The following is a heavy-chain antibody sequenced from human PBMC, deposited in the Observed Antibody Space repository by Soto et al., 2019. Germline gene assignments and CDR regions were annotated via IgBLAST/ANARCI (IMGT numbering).Heavy chain of an antibody. CDR3: ARYLITIFGVVIPRYFDL. CDR1: GGSFSGYY. CDR2: INHSGST. Sequence: SETLSLTCAVYGGSFSGYYWSWIRQPPGKGLEWIGEINHSGSTNYNPSLKSRVTISVDTSKNQFSLKLSSVTAADTAVYYCARYLITIFGVVIPRYFDLWGRGTLVTVSS. V-gene: IGHV4-34*01. D-gene: IGHD3-3*01. J-gene: IGHJ2*01.